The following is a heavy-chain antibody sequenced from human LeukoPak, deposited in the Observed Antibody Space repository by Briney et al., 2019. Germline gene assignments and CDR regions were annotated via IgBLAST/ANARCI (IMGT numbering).Heavy chain of an antibody. CDR1: GGSISSGSYY. V-gene: IGHV4-61*02. Sequence: SQTLSLTCTVSGGSISSGSYYWSWIRQPAGKGLEWIGRIYTSGSTNYNPSLKSRVTISVDTSKNQFSLKLSSVTAADTAVYYCARDSRWLQSLDYWRQGTLVTVSS. CDR3: ARDSRWLQSLDY. J-gene: IGHJ4*02. CDR2: IYTSGST. D-gene: IGHD5-24*01.